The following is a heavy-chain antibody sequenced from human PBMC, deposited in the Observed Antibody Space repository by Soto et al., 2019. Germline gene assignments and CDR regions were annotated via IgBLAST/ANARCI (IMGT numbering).Heavy chain of an antibody. CDR1: GGTFSSYA. Sequence: SVKVSCKASGGTFSSYAISWVRQAPGQGLEWMGGIIPIFGTANYAQKFQGRVTITADESTSTAYMELSSLRSEDTAVYYCAGSLYDSSGYSVEGQGYYYYYGMDVWGQGTTVTVSS. CDR3: AGSLYDSSGYSVEGQGYYYYYGMDV. J-gene: IGHJ6*02. V-gene: IGHV1-69*13. D-gene: IGHD3-22*01. CDR2: IIPIFGTA.